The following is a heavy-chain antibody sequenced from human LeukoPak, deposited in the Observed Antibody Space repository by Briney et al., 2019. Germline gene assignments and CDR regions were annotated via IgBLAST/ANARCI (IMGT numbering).Heavy chain of an antibody. CDR1: GFTFSSYG. J-gene: IGHJ4*02. CDR2: IRYDGSNK. D-gene: IGHD3-22*01. V-gene: IGHV3-30*02. CDR3: AKERNYYDSSGPLHFDY. Sequence: GGSLRLSCAASGFTFSSYGMHWVRQAPGKGLEWVAFIRYDGSNKYYADSVKGRLTISRDNSKNTLYLQMNSLRAEDTAVYYCAKERNYYDSSGPLHFDYWGQGTLVTVSS.